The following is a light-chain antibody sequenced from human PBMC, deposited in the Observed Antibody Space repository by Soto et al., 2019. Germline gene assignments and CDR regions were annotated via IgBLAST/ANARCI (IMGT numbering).Light chain of an antibody. CDR1: QSVSSW. CDR2: KAS. J-gene: IGKJ4*01. Sequence: DIQMTQSPSTLSASVGDRVTITCRASQSVSSWLAWYQQKPGKVPKLLIYKASTLESGVPSRFSGSGSGTEFTLTISSLQPDDFATYYCQQYNSNPLTFVGGTKVEIK. CDR3: QQYNSNPLT. V-gene: IGKV1-5*03.